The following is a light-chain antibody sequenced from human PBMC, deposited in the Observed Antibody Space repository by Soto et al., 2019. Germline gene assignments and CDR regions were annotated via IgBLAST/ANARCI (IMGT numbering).Light chain of an antibody. V-gene: IGKV3-20*01. J-gene: IGKJ4*01. CDR2: AAS. CDR1: ETFDGSY. CDR3: QHDDKSRLT. Sequence: EIVLTQSPDTLSLSPGERATLSCRASETFDGSYLSWYQQKPGQPPRLLIYAASSRATGIPDLFSGNGSGTDFTPTSSTLEPDGFAFYYRQHDDKSRLTFGGGTKLEIK.